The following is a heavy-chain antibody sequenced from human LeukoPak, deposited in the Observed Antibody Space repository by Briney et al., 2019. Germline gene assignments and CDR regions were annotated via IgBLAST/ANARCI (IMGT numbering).Heavy chain of an antibody. D-gene: IGHD6-13*01. CDR2: IYTSGST. V-gene: IGHV4-4*07. CDR3: ARERRFSSWYYYGMDV. CDR1: GCSISSYY. Sequence: SETLSLTCAVSGCSISSYYWSWIRQPAGKGLEWIGRIYTSGSTNYNPSLKSRVTMSVDTSKNQFSLKLSSVTAADTAVYYCARERRFSSWYYYGMDVWGQGTTVTVSS. J-gene: IGHJ6*02.